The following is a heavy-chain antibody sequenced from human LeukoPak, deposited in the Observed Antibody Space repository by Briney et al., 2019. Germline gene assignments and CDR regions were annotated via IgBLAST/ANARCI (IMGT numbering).Heavy chain of an antibody. CDR2: IVVGSGNT. Sequence: ASVNVSCKASRFTFTSSVMQWVRRARGQRLEWIGWIVVGSGNTNYAQKLQERGTITRDMSTSKAYMELSSLRSEATAVYYCAADLYYDSSGQLLDIWGQGTMVTVSS. CDR3: AADLYYDSSGQLLDI. CDR1: RFTFTSSV. J-gene: IGHJ3*02. D-gene: IGHD3-22*01. V-gene: IGHV1-58*02.